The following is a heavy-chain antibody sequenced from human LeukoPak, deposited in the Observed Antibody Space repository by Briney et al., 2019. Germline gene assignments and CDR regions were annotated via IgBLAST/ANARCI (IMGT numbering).Heavy chain of an antibody. D-gene: IGHD6-19*01. V-gene: IGHV3-7*01. CDR2: IKQDGSEK. CDR3: AREYSSGWISFFDY. J-gene: IGHJ4*02. Sequence: GGSLRLSCAASGFTFSSYSMNWVRQAPGKGLEWVANIKQDGSEKYYVDSVKGRFTISRDNAKNSLYLQMNSLRAEDTAVYYCAREYSSGWISFFDYWGQGTLVTVSS. CDR1: GFTFSSYS.